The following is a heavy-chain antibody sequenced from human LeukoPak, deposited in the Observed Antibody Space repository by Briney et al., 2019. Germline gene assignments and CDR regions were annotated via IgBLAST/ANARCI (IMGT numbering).Heavy chain of an antibody. CDR2: IYHSGST. D-gene: IGHD3-9*01. J-gene: IGHJ5*02. CDR3: AKDYDIFSIDP. CDR1: GYSISSGYY. Sequence: SETVSLTCTVSGYSISSGYYWGWIRQPPGKGVEWIGSIYHSGSTCYNPSLKSRVTISVDTSKNQFSLKLSSVTAADTAVYYCAKDYDIFSIDPWGQGTLVTVSS. V-gene: IGHV4-38-2*02.